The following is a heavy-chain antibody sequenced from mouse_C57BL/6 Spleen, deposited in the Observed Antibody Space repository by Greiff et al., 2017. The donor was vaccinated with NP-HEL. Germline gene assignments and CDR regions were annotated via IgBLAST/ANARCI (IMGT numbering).Heavy chain of an antibody. CDR3: ARGRYYYGSSYDWFAY. CDR2: ILPGSGST. CDR1: GYTFTGYW. Sequence: QVQLQQSGAELMKPGASVKLSCKATGYTFTGYWIEWVKQRPGHGLEWIGEILPGSGSTNYNEKFKGKATFTADTSSNTAYMQLSSLTTEDSAIYYCARGRYYYGSSYDWFAYWGQGTLVTVSA. D-gene: IGHD1-1*01. J-gene: IGHJ3*01. V-gene: IGHV1-9*01.